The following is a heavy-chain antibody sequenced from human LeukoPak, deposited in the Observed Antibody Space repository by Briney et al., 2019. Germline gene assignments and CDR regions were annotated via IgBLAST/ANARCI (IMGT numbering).Heavy chain of an antibody. CDR1: GGSISSYY. CDR2: IYYSGST. D-gene: IGHD5-12*01. V-gene: IGHV4-59*08. J-gene: IGHJ6*02. CDR3: ARIVATDYYYGMDV. Sequence: SETLSLTCTVSGGSISSYYWSWIRQPPGKGLEWIGYIYYSGSTNYNPSLKSRVTISVDTSKNQFSLKLSSVTAADTAVYYRARIVATDYYYGMDVWGQGTTVTVSS.